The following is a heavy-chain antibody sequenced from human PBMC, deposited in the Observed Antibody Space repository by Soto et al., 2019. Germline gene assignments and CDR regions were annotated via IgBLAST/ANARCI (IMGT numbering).Heavy chain of an antibody. CDR3: AKDLPAGTVMD. D-gene: IGHD6-19*01. CDR1: GFTFSSYA. V-gene: IGHV3-23*01. Sequence: GGSLRLSCAASGFTFSSYAMSWVRQAPGKGLEWVSAISGSGGNTYYADSVKCRFTISRDNSKNTLYLQMDSLRAEDTAVYYCAKDLPAGTVMDWGQGTLVTSPQ. CDR2: ISGSGGNT. J-gene: IGHJ4*02.